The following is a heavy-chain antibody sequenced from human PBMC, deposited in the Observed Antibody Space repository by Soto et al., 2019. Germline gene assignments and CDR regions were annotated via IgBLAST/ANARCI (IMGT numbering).Heavy chain of an antibody. V-gene: IGHV4-59*01. CDR2: IYYSGST. J-gene: IGHJ4*02. CDR1: GGYISGYD. D-gene: IGHD3-9*01. CDR3: AGGGLRYFDWLFGLDY. Sequence: TSETICLTCSVAGGYISGYDWSWIRQNPGKGLEWIGYIYYSGSTNYNPSLKSRVTISVDTSKNQFSLKLSSVTAADTAVYYCAGGGLRYFDWLFGLDYWGQGTLVTVSS.